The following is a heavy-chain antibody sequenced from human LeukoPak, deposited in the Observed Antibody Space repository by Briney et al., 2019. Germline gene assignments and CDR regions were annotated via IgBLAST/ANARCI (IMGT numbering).Heavy chain of an antibody. D-gene: IGHD5-18*01. V-gene: IGHV4-34*01. CDR1: GGSFSGYY. CDR2: INHSGST. CDR3: ARRTRGYSYGPYYYGMDV. J-gene: IGHJ6*02. Sequence: MASETLSLTCAVYGGSFSGYYWSWIRQPPGKGLEWIGEINHSGSTNYNPSLKSRVTISVDTSKNQFSLKLSSVTAADTAVYYCARRTRGYSYGPYYYGMDVWGQGTTVTVSS.